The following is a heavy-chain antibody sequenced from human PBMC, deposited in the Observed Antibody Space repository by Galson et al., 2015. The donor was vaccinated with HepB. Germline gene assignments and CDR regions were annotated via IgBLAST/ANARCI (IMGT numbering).Heavy chain of an antibody. V-gene: IGHV3-21*04. CDR1: GFTFSSYS. CDR3: ARIYGSGSYASLRHFDY. J-gene: IGHJ4*02. D-gene: IGHD3-10*01. CDR2: ISSSSSYI. Sequence: SLRLSCAASGFTFSSYSMNWVRQAPGKGLEWVSSISSSSSYIYYADSVKGQVTISADKSISTAYLQWSSLKASDTAMYYCARIYGSGSYASLRHFDYWGQGTLVTVSS.